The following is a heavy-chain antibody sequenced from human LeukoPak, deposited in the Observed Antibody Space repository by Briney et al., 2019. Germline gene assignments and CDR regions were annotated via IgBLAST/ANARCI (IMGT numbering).Heavy chain of an antibody. CDR2: IYYSGST. D-gene: IGHD5-18*01. CDR1: GGSISSYY. CDR3: ARTDTGLFDY. J-gene: IGHJ4*02. Sequence: PSETLSLTCTVSGGSISSYYWSWIRQPPGKGLEWIGYIYYSGSTNYNPSLESRVTISVDTSKNQFSLKLSSVTAADTAVYYCARTDTGLFDYWGQGTLVTVSS. V-gene: IGHV4-59*01.